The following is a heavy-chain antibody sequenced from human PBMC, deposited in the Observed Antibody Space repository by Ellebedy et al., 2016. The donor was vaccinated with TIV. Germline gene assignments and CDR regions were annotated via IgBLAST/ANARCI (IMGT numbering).Heavy chain of an antibody. CDR1: GFTFTTYA. CDR3: AKEWFYYDSSGYYGVPLFY. CDR2: ISGSGGST. J-gene: IGHJ4*02. V-gene: IGHV3-23*01. Sequence: GESLKISXAASGFTFTTYAMSWVRQAPGKGLEWVSTISGSGGSTYYADSVKGRFTISRDNSKNTLYLQMNSLRVEDMAIYYCAKEWFYYDSSGYYGVPLFYWGQGTLVTVSS. D-gene: IGHD3-22*01.